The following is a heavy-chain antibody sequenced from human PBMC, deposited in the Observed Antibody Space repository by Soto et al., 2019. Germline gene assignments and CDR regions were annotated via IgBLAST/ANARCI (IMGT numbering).Heavy chain of an antibody. CDR3: ARGKYFYDNSGWGILDY. CDR1: GFTFRSNG. D-gene: IGHD3-22*01. CDR2: ISPYNGNT. V-gene: IGHV1-18*04. Sequence: QVQMEQSGAEVKKPGASVKVSCKTSGFTFRSNGIVWVRQAPGQRLEWMGWISPYNGNTRYAQKVQGRVTLTTDVSTTTAYMELRGLRSDDTAVYYCARGKYFYDNSGWGILDYWGQGTLVTVSS. J-gene: IGHJ4*02.